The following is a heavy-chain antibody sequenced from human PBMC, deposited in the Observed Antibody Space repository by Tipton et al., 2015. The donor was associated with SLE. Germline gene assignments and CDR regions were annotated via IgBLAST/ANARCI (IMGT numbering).Heavy chain of an antibody. CDR3: ASGEVDTAMDDAFDI. CDR2: INHSGRT. Sequence: TLSLTCAVYGGSFSGYYWSWIRQPPGKGLQWIGEINHSGRTNYNLSLKSQLTISVDTSKNQFSLKLSSVTAADTAVYYCASGEVDTAMDDAFDIWGQGTMVTVSS. D-gene: IGHD5-18*01. CDR1: GGSFSGYY. J-gene: IGHJ3*02. V-gene: IGHV4-34*01.